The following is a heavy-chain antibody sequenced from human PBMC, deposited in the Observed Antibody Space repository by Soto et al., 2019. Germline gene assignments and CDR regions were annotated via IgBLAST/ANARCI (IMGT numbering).Heavy chain of an antibody. CDR2: INPNSGGT. Sequence: GASVKVSCKASGYTFTSYGISRVRQAPGQGLEWMGWINPNSGGTNYAQKFQGRVTMTRDTSISTAYMELSRLRSDDTAVYYCARPQELVLYYYGMDVWGQGTTVTVSS. D-gene: IGHD2-15*01. CDR3: ARPQELVLYYYGMDV. J-gene: IGHJ6*02. V-gene: IGHV1-2*02. CDR1: GYTFTSYG.